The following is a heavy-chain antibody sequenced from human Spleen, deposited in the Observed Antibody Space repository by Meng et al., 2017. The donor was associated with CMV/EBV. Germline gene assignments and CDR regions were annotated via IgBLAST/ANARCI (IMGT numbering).Heavy chain of an antibody. CDR3: ARDELTGTDYYFDY. J-gene: IGHJ4*02. CDR1: GYTFSDYY. V-gene: IGHV1-2*02. Sequence: ASVKVSCKASGYTFSDYYMHWVRQAPGQGPEWMGWINPNSGGTNYAQKFQGRVTMTRDTSISAAYMELSRLRSDDTAVYYCARDELTGTDYYFDYWGQGTLVTVSS. CDR2: INPNSGGT. D-gene: IGHD1-7*01.